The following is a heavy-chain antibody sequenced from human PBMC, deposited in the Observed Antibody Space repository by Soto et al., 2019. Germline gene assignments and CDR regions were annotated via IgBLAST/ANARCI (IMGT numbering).Heavy chain of an antibody. V-gene: IGHV1-2*04. Sequence: ASVKVSCKASGYTFTGYYMHWVRQAPGQGLEWMGWINPNSGGTNYAQKFQGWVTMTRDTSISTAYMELSRLRSDDTAVYYCARDRLGFLESVYYYGMDVWGQGTTVTVSS. CDR1: GYTFTGYY. J-gene: IGHJ6*02. CDR3: ARDRLGFLESVYYYGMDV. D-gene: IGHD3-3*01. CDR2: INPNSGGT.